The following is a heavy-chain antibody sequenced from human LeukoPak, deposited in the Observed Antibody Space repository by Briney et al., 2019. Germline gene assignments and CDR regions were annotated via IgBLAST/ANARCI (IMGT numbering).Heavy chain of an antibody. V-gene: IGHV4-61*02. CDR3: ARDGYYDSSGYLGY. J-gene: IGHJ4*02. Sequence: PSGTLSLTCTVSGGSISSGSYYWSWIRQPAGKGLEWIGRIYTSGSTNYNPSLKSRVTISVDTSKNQFSLKLSSVTAADTAVYYCARDGYYDSSGYLGYWGQGTLVTVSS. CDR1: GGSISSGSYY. CDR2: IYTSGST. D-gene: IGHD3-22*01.